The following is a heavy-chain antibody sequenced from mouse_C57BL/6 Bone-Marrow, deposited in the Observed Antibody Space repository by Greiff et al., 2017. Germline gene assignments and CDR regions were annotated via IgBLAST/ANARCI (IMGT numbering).Heavy chain of an antibody. D-gene: IGHD1-1*01. J-gene: IGHJ2*01. CDR3: ARGTTVVATWGEFDYFDY. V-gene: IGHV5-16*01. Sequence: EVKLMESEGGLVQPGSSMKLSCTASGFTFSDYYMAWVRQVPDKGLEWVANINYDGSSTYYLDSLKSRFIISGDNAKNILYLQMSSLKSEDTATYYCARGTTVVATWGEFDYFDYWGQGTTLTVSS. CDR2: INYDGSST. CDR1: GFTFSDYY.